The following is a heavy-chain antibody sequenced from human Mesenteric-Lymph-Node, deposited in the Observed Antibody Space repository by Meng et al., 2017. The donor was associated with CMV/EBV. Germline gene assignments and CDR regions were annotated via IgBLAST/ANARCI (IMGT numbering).Heavy chain of an antibody. D-gene: IGHD2-15*01. CDR2: INHSGVP. CDR1: VGSFSGYY. CDR3: ARGSDIPVNNY. J-gene: IGHJ4*02. Sequence: QGQLQQWGAGRFKPSETLSLTCAVYVGSFSGYYWSWIRQPPGKGLEWIGEINHSGVPNYNPSLKSRVTITLDRSKNQFSLKLSSVNAEDTAVYYCARGSDIPVNNYWGQGTLVTVSS. V-gene: IGHV4-34*01.